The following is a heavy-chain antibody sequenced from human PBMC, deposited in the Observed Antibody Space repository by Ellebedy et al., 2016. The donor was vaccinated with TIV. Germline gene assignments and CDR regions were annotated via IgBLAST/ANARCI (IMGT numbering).Heavy chain of an antibody. V-gene: IGHV3-23*01. Sequence: GESLKISXAASGFTFSSYAMSWVRQAPGKGLEWVSAISGSGGSTYYADSVKGRFTISRDNSKNTLYLQMNSLRAEDTAVYYCAKGRHMVATLYYFDYWGQGTLVTVSS. J-gene: IGHJ4*02. D-gene: IGHD5-12*01. CDR3: AKGRHMVATLYYFDY. CDR1: GFTFSSYA. CDR2: ISGSGGST.